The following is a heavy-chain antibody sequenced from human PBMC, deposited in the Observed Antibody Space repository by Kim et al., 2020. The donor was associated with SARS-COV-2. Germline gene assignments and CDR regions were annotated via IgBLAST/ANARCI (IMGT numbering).Heavy chain of an antibody. V-gene: IGHV3-9*01. CDR3: AKGISRGFGELLI. CDR2: ISWNSGSI. D-gene: IGHD3-10*01. J-gene: IGHJ4*02. Sequence: GGSLRLSCAASGFTFDDYAMHWVRQAPGKGLEWVSGISWNSGSIGYADSVKGRFTISRDNAKNSLYLQMNSLRAEDTALYYCAKGISRGFGELLIWGQGT. CDR1: GFTFDDYA.